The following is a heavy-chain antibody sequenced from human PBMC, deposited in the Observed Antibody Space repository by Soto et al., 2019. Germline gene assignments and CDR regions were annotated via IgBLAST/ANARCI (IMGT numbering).Heavy chain of an antibody. CDR1: GYTFTSYG. D-gene: IGHD2-8*01. CDR3: ARDTDCTNGACYIGY. J-gene: IGHJ4*02. Sequence: QVQLVQSGTEAKKPGASVKVSCKASGYTFTSYGISWVRQAPGQGLEWMGWISAYNGNTNYAQKLQGRVTMTTDTSTSTAYMELRSLRSDDTAVYYCARDTDCTNGACYIGYWGQGTLVTVSS. V-gene: IGHV1-18*01. CDR2: ISAYNGNT.